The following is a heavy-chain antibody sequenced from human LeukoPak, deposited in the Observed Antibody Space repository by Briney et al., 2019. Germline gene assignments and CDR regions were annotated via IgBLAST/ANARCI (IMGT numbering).Heavy chain of an antibody. CDR2: INHSGST. J-gene: IGHJ6*03. CDR1: GGSFSGYY. CDR3: ARGGGYYYYYMDV. Sequence: SETLSLTCAVYGGSFSGYYWSWTRQPPGKGLEWMGEINHSGSTNYNPSLKSRVTISVDTSKNQFSLKLSSVTAADTAVYYCARGGGYYYYYMDVWGKGTTVTVSS. V-gene: IGHV4-34*01.